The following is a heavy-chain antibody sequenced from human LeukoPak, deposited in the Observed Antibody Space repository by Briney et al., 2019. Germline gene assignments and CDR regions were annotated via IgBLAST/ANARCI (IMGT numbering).Heavy chain of an antibody. CDR3: ARGSPVAASWGAFDI. Sequence: GGSLRLSCAASGFTVSSNYMSWVRQAPGKGLEWVSVIYSGGSTYYADSVKGRFTISRDNAKNTVYLQMNSLRGEDTAVYYCARGSPVAASWGAFDIWGQGTMVTVSS. D-gene: IGHD1-26*01. CDR1: GFTVSSNY. V-gene: IGHV3-66*01. CDR2: IYSGGST. J-gene: IGHJ3*02.